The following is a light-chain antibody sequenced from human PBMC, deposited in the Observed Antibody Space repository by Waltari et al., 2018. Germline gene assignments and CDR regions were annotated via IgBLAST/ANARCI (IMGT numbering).Light chain of an antibody. V-gene: IGLV2-14*01. Sequence: QSALTQPASVSGSPGQSVTIFCTGTSNDVGGYDSVSWYQEHPGQAPRLIIYDVSDRPSGVSDRFSGSKSGNTASLTISELQAEDEADYYCASQSSNNVVLFGGGTKLTVL. CDR2: DVS. CDR3: ASQSSNNVVL. CDR1: SNDVGGYDS. J-gene: IGLJ3*02.